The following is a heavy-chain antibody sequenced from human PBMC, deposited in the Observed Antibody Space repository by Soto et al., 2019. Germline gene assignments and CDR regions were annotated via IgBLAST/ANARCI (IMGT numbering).Heavy chain of an antibody. CDR1: GFTFSSYS. Sequence: PGGSLRLCCAASGFTFSSYSMNWVRQAPGKGLEWVSYISSSSSTIYYADSVKGRFTISRDNAKNSLYLQMNSLRAEDTAVYYCTSDLSGSSDYWGQGNLVTVSS. D-gene: IGHD1-26*01. CDR2: ISSSSSTI. V-gene: IGHV3-48*01. CDR3: TSDLSGSSDY. J-gene: IGHJ4*02.